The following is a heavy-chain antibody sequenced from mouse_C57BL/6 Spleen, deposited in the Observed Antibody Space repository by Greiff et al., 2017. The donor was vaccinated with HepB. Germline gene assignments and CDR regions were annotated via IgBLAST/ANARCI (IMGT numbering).Heavy chain of an antibody. CDR1: GYSFTGYY. V-gene: IGHV1-42*01. CDR3: AIRGSYGYDFAY. J-gene: IGHJ3*01. D-gene: IGHD2-2*01. CDR2: INPSTGGT. Sequence: VQLQQSGPELVKPGASVKISCKASGYSFTGYYMNWVKQSPEKSLEWIGEINPSTGGTTYNQKFKAKATLTVDKSSSTAYMQLKSLTSEDSAVYYCAIRGSYGYDFAYWGQGTLVTVSA.